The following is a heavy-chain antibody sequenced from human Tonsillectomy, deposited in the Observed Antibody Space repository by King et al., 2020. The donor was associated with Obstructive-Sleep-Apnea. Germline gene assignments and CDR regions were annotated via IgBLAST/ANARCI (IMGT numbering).Heavy chain of an antibody. CDR2: ISGSGGST. J-gene: IGHJ5*02. V-gene: IGHV3-23*04. CDR3: AKNTDGYSSSWGWFDP. D-gene: IGHD6-13*01. Sequence: VQLVESGGGLVQPGGSLRLSCAASGFTFSSYAMSWVRQAPGKGLEGVSSISGSGGSTYYAESVKGRFTISRDNSKKTLYLQVNSLRAEDTAVYYWAKNTDGYSSSWGWFDPWGQGTLVTVSS. CDR1: GFTFSSYA.